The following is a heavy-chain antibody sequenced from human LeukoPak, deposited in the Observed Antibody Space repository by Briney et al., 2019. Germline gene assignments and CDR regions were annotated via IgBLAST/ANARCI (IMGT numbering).Heavy chain of an antibody. CDR3: ATGRHYGDYTAGRPPRELYYFDY. D-gene: IGHD4-17*01. CDR2: IYYSGST. CDR1: GGSISSSSYY. Sequence: SETLSLTCTVSGGSISSSSYYWGWIRQPPGKGLEWIGSIYYSGSTYYNPSPKSRVTISVDTSKNQFSLKLSSVTAADTAVYYCATGRHYGDYTAGRPPRELYYFDYWGQGTLVTVSS. V-gene: IGHV4-39*07. J-gene: IGHJ4*02.